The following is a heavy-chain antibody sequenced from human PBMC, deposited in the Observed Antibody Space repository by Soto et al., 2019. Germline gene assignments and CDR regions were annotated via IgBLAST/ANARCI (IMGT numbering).Heavy chain of an antibody. CDR3: ASTLKLYGDSAYY. J-gene: IGHJ4*02. V-gene: IGHV4-30-4*01. D-gene: IGHD4-17*01. CDR2: IYYSGST. Sequence: QVQLQESGPGLVKPSQTLSLTCTVSGGSISSGDYYWSWIRQPPGKGLEWIGYIYYSGSTYYNPSLTSRVTISVDTSKNQFSLKLSSVTAADTAVYYWASTLKLYGDSAYYWGQGTLVTVSS. CDR1: GGSISSGDYY.